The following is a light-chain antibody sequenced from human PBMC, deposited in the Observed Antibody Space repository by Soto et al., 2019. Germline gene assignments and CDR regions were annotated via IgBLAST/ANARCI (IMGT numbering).Light chain of an antibody. CDR3: QHYNSYSWT. J-gene: IGKJ1*01. V-gene: IGKV1-5*03. CDR2: KAS. CDR1: QSISSW. Sequence: DIQMTQSPSTLSASVEDRVTITCRASQSISSWLAWYQQKPGKAPKLLICKASSLESGVPSRFSGSGSGTEFTLTISSLQPDDFATYYCQHYNSYSWTFGQGTKVEIK.